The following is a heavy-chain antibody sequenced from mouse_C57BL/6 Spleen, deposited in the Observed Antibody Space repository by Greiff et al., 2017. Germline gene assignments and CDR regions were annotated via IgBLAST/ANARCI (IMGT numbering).Heavy chain of an antibody. CDR1: GFNIKDYY. CDR3: ARYGYDDDWYFDV. CDR2: LDPEDGET. Sequence: VQLQQSGAELVKPGASVKLSCTASGFNIKDYYMHWVKQRTEQGLEWIGRLDPEDGETKYDPKFQGKATITTDTSSNTAYLQLSSLTSEDTAVYYCARYGYDDDWYFDVWGTGTTVTVSS. V-gene: IGHV14-2*01. D-gene: IGHD1-2*01. J-gene: IGHJ1*03.